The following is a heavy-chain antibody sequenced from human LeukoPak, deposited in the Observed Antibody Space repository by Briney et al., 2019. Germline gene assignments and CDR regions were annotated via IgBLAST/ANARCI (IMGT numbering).Heavy chain of an antibody. Sequence: GGSLRLSCAASGFTFDDYAMHWVRQAPGKGLEGVSGISWNSGSIVYADSVKGRFTISRDNAKNSLYLQMNSLRAEDTALYYCAKDISRYVRFLDYWGQGTLVTVSS. D-gene: IGHD3-3*01. CDR1: GFTFDDYA. V-gene: IGHV3-9*01. CDR2: ISWNSGSI. J-gene: IGHJ4*02. CDR3: AKDISRYVRFLDY.